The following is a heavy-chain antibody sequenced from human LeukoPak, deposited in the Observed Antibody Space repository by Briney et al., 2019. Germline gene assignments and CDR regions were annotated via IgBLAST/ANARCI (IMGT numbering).Heavy chain of an antibody. CDR1: GGSISSYY. V-gene: IGHV4-59*01. CDR3: ARTDYYDSSGYPY. CDR2: IYYSGST. D-gene: IGHD3-22*01. Sequence: SETLSLTCTVSGGSISSYYWSWVRQPPGKGLEWIGHIYYSGSTNYNHSLKSRVTISVDTSKNQFSLKLSSVTAADTAVYYCARTDYYDSSGYPYWGQGTLVTVSS. J-gene: IGHJ4*02.